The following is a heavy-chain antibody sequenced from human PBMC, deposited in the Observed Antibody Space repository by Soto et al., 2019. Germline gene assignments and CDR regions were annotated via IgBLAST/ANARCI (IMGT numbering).Heavy chain of an antibody. CDR2: IYYTGST. D-gene: IGHD3-3*01. Sequence: SETLSLTCTVSGGSISSYYWSWIRQPPGKGLEWIGYIYYTGSTNYNPSLKSRVTISADTSMKQFSLKLSSVTAADTAVYYCARDRKYYDFWRRPWFDPWGQGTLVTVSS. CDR3: ARDRKYYDFWRRPWFDP. J-gene: IGHJ5*02. V-gene: IGHV4-59*01. CDR1: GGSISSYY.